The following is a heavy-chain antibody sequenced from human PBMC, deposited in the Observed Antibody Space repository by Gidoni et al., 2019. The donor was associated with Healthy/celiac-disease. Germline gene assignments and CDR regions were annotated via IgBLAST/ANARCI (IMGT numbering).Heavy chain of an antibody. Sequence: QVQLVQSGAEVKKPGASVKVPCKASGYTFTSYGISWVRQAPGQGLEWMGWISAYNGNTNYAQKLQGRVTMTTDTSTSTAYMELRSLRSDDTAVYYCARGVQGYYDSSGYYFFDYWGQGTLVTVSS. CDR3: ARGVQGYYDSSGYYFFDY. D-gene: IGHD3-22*01. V-gene: IGHV1-18*01. J-gene: IGHJ4*02. CDR1: GYTFTSYG. CDR2: ISAYNGNT.